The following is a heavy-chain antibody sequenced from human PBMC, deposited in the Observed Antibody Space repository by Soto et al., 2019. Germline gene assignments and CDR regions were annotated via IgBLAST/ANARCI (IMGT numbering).Heavy chain of an antibody. D-gene: IGHD3-16*01. CDR2: ISGSGGST. V-gene: IGHV3-23*01. J-gene: IGHJ3*02. CDR3: AKDIKGRVFGEDDAFDI. Sequence: GGSPRLSCAAPGFTFSSYSMSWVRQAPGKGLEWVSAISGSGGSTYYADSVKGRFTISRDNSKNTLYLQMNSLRAEDTAVYYCAKDIKGRVFGEDDAFDIWGQGTMVTVSS. CDR1: GFTFSSYS.